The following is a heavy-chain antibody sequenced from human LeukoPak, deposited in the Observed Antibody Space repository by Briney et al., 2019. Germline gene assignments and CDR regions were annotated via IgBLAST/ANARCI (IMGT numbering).Heavy chain of an antibody. V-gene: IGHV4-59*01. CDR3: ARRDYFDY. J-gene: IGHJ4*02. CDR1: GGSISNYY. CDR2: IHYSGST. Sequence: PSETLSLTCTVSGGSISNYYWSWIRQPPGKGLEWIGFIHYSGSTNYNPSLKSRVTISVDTSKNQFSLKLSSVTAAGTAVYYCARRDYFDYWGQGTLVTVSS.